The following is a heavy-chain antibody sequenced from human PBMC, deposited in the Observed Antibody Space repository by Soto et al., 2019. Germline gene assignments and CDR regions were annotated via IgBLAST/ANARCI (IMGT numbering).Heavy chain of an antibody. CDR3: AGTTSHYWYYMDV. V-gene: IGHV6-1*01. Sequence: SQTLSLTCVIFGDSVSSNRAAWNWIRQSPSRGLEWLGRTYYRTRWYYDYAVSVRSRITVNPDTSKNQFSLQLTSVTPEDTAVYYCAGTTSHYWYYMDVWGEGTTVTVS. CDR1: GDSVSSNRAA. J-gene: IGHJ6*03. D-gene: IGHD1-7*01. CDR2: TYYRTRWYY.